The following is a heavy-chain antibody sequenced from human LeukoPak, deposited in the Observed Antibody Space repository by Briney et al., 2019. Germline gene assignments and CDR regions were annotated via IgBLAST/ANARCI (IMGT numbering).Heavy chain of an antibody. CDR2: ISGSGGST. D-gene: IGHD1-7*01. Sequence: PGGSLRLSCAASGFTFSSYAMSWVRQAPGKGLEWVSAISGSGGSTYYADSVKGRFTISRDNSKNTLYLQMNSLRAEDTAVYYCARDGNWNYVNDYYYMDVWGKGTTVTVSS. CDR3: ARDGNWNYVNDYYYMDV. V-gene: IGHV3-23*01. J-gene: IGHJ6*03. CDR1: GFTFSSYA.